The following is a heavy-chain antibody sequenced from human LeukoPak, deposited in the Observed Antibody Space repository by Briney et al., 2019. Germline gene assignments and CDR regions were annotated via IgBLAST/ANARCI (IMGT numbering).Heavy chain of an antibody. CDR3: TKSRCRTTSCPFDN. D-gene: IGHD2-2*01. V-gene: IGHV3-23*01. CDR1: GLTFSSYA. Sequence: GGSLRLSCAASGLTFSSYAMSWVRLAPGKGLEWVSAISGSGGTTYNADSVKDRFTISRDNSENTLYLQMSSLRVEDTAIYYCTKSRCRTTSCPFDNWGQGTLVTVSS. CDR2: ISGSGGTT. J-gene: IGHJ4*02.